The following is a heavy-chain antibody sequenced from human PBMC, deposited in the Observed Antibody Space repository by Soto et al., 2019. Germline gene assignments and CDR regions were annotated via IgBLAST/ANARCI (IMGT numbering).Heavy chain of an antibody. V-gene: IGHV1-8*01. CDR2: MNPNSGNT. Sequence: QVQLVQSGAEVKKPGASVKVSCKASGYTFTSYDINWVRQATGQGLEWMGWMNPNSGNTGYAQKFQGRVTMTRNTSXITAYMELSSLRSEDTAVYYCARLVSTDYGDYHFDYWGQGTLVTVSS. D-gene: IGHD4-17*01. J-gene: IGHJ4*02. CDR3: ARLVSTDYGDYHFDY. CDR1: GYTFTSYD.